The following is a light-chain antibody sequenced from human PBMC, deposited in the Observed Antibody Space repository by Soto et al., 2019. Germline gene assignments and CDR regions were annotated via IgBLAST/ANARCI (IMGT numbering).Light chain of an antibody. CDR2: DVS. V-gene: IGLV2-14*01. Sequence: QSALIQPASVSGSPGQSITISCTGTSSDVGGYNYVSWYQQHPGKAPKLMIYDVSNRPSGVSNRFSGSKSGNTASLTISGLQAEDEADYYCGSYTSSSTLVVFGGGTQLTVL. CDR1: SSDVGGYNY. J-gene: IGLJ2*01. CDR3: GSYTSSSTLVV.